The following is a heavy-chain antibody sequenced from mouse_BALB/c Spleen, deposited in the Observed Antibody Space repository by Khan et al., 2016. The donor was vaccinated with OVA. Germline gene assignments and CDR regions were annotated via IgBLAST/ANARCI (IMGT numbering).Heavy chain of an antibody. D-gene: IGHD1-1*01. CDR3: ARIYGGDFDY. J-gene: IGHJ2*01. CDR2: ISYSGNI. Sequence: VQLKESGPGLVKPSQSLSLTCTVTGYSITSDYAWNWIRQFPGNKLEWMGHISYSGNIKYNPSLKSRISITRDTSKNQFFLQLTSVTTEDTATYYCARIYGGDFDYWGQGTTLTVSS. CDR1: GYSITSDYA. V-gene: IGHV3-2*02.